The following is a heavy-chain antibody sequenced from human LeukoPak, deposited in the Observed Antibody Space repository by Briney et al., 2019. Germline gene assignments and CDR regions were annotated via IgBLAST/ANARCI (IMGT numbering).Heavy chain of an antibody. V-gene: IGHV4-61*01. CDR3: ARAFYPGYYSYMAV. Sequence: SETLSLTCTVSGYSISSGYYWGWFRQPPGKGLEWIGYIYYSGSTNYNPSLKSRVTISVDTSKNQFSLKLSSVTAADTAVYYCARAFYPGYYSYMAVWGKGTTVTVSS. CDR1: GYSISSGYY. J-gene: IGHJ6*03. D-gene: IGHD3-3*02. CDR2: IYYSGST.